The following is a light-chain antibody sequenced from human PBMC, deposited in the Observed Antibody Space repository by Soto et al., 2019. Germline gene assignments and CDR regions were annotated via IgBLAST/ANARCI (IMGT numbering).Light chain of an antibody. V-gene: IGLV2-11*01. CDR3: CSYSGSDSLL. J-gene: IGLJ2*01. Sequence: QSALTQPRSVSGSPGESVTISCSGTSSDVGSYNYVSWYQQYPGKAPKVMIYDVSERPSEVPVRFSGSKSGNTASLTISGLQAEDGAEYFCCSYSGSDSLLFGGGTKVTVL. CDR2: DVS. CDR1: SSDVGSYNY.